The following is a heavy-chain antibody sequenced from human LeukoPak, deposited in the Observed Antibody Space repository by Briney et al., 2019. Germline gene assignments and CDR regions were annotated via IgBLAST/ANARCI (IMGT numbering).Heavy chain of an antibody. Sequence: PSETLSLTCAVYGGSFSGYYWSWIRQPPGKGLEWIGEINHSGSTNYNPSLKSRVTISVDTSKNQFSLKLSSVTAADTAVYYCARKYYYGSGSPLFDYWGQGTLVTVSS. V-gene: IGHV4-34*01. J-gene: IGHJ4*02. CDR3: ARKYYYGSGSPLFDY. D-gene: IGHD3-10*01. CDR1: GGSFSGYY. CDR2: INHSGST.